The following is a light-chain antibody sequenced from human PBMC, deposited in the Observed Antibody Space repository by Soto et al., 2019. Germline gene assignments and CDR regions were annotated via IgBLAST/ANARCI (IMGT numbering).Light chain of an antibody. Sequence: QSELTQPPSVSGAPGQRVTISCTGSSSNIGAGYDVHWYQQLPGTAPKLLIYGNSNRPSGVPDRFSGSKSGTSASLAITGLQAEDEADYYCQSYDSSLSGLVFGGGTKVTVL. V-gene: IGLV1-40*01. CDR1: SSNIGAGYD. CDR2: GNS. CDR3: QSYDSSLSGLV. J-gene: IGLJ2*01.